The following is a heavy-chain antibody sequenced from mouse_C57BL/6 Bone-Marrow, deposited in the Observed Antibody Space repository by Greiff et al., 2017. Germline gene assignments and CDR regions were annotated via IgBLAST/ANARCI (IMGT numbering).Heavy chain of an antibody. CDR3: ARPGITTVDY. D-gene: IGHD1-1*01. CDR1: GFTFSDYG. V-gene: IGHV5-17*01. CDR2: ISSGSSTI. J-gene: IGHJ2*01. Sequence: EVKLVESGGGLVKPGGSLKLSCAASGFTFSDYGMHWVRQAPEKGLEWVAYISSGSSTIYYADAVKGRFTISRDNAKNTLFLQMTSRRSEDTAMYYCARPGITTVDYWGQGTTLTVSS.